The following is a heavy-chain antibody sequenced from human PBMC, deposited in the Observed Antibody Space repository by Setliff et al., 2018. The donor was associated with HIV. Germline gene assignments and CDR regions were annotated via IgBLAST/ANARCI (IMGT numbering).Heavy chain of an antibody. J-gene: IGHJ4*02. Sequence: SVKVSCKASGGTFSNYFISWIRQAPGQGLEWMGKIMPMLGTANYAQKFQGRVTITADESTSTVYMELRSLTSKDTAMYYCARDEVPRGYSYGYFQNYWGQGTLVTVSS. V-gene: IGHV1-69*11. CDR2: IMPMLGTA. CDR1: GGTFSNYF. D-gene: IGHD5-18*01. CDR3: ARDEVPRGYSYGYFQNY.